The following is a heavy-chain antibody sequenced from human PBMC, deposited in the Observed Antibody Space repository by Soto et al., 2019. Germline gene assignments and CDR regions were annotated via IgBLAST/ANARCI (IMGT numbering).Heavy chain of an antibody. CDR2: IYYSGST. CDR1: GGSISSGGYY. CDR3: ARSPIVVVSEAWFDP. V-gene: IGHV4-31*03. J-gene: IGHJ5*02. Sequence: SETLSLTCTVSGGSISSGGYYWSWIRQHPGKGLEWIGYIYYSGSTYYNPSLKSRVTISVDTSKNQFSLKLSSVTAADTAVYYCARSPIVVVSEAWFDPWGQGTLVTVSS. D-gene: IGHD2-2*01.